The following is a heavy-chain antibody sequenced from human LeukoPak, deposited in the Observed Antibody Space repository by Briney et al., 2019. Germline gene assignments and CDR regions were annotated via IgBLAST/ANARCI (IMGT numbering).Heavy chain of an antibody. Sequence: SETLSLTCTVSGGSISSYYWSWIRQPPGKGLEWIGYIYTSGSTNYNPSLKSRVTISVDTSKNQFSLELSSVTAADTAVYYCARGYCSGGSCYVLFDIWGQGTMVTVSS. CDR1: GGSISSYY. D-gene: IGHD2-15*01. J-gene: IGHJ3*02. CDR3: ARGYCSGGSCYVLFDI. CDR2: IYTSGST. V-gene: IGHV4-4*09.